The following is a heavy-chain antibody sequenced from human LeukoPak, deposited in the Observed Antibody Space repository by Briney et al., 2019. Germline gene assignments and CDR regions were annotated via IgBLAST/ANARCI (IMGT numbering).Heavy chain of an antibody. Sequence: GGSLRLSCAASGFTFSSYSMNWVRQAPGKGLERVSSISSSSSYIYYADSVKGRFTISRDNAKNSLYLQMNSLRAEDTAVYYCARDYYDSSGYYQCCAFDIWGQGTMVTVSS. CDR3: ARDYYDSSGYYQCCAFDI. J-gene: IGHJ3*02. V-gene: IGHV3-21*01. CDR2: ISSSSSYI. D-gene: IGHD3-22*01. CDR1: GFTFSSYS.